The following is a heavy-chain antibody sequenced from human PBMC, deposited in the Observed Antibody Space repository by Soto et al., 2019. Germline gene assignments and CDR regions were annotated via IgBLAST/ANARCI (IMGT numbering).Heavy chain of an antibody. J-gene: IGHJ3*02. Sequence: QVQLVQSGAEVKKPGSSVKVSCKAPGGTFSSYAISWVRQAPGQGLEWMGRIIPIFATANYAQNFQGRVTINEDEYTSTGYLEMSSLKSEDTAVYYCARLQNDIAVVLGPALAAFDIWGQGTMVTVSS. D-gene: IGHD2-15*01. V-gene: IGHV1-69*01. CDR3: ARLQNDIAVVLGPALAAFDI. CDR1: GGTFSSYA. CDR2: IIPIFATA.